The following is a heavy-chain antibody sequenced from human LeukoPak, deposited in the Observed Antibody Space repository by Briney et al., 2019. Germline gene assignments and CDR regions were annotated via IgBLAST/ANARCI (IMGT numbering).Heavy chain of an antibody. CDR2: IYYSGST. D-gene: IGHD3-16*01. J-gene: IGHJ6*03. Sequence: SETVSLTCAVYGGSFSGYYWSWIRQPPGKGLEWIGYIYYSGSTNYNPSLKSRVTISVDTSKNQFSLKLSSVTAADTAVYYCARETSQKGAHYMDVWGKGTTVTISS. CDR1: GGSFSGYY. V-gene: IGHV4-59*01. CDR3: ARETSQKGAHYMDV.